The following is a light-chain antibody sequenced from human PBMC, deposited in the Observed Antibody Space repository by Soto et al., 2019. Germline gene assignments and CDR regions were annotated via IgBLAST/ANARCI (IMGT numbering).Light chain of an antibody. CDR2: GAS. CDR3: LQYDDSSPM. Sequence: EIVLTQSPGTLSLSPGEGATLSCRASQSITSNFLAWYQQKPGQTPRLLIYGASTRAPGIPDRFSGSGSGADFTLTISRLEPEDFAVFYCLQYDDSSPMFGQGTKVDIK. CDR1: QSITSNF. J-gene: IGKJ1*01. V-gene: IGKV3-20*01.